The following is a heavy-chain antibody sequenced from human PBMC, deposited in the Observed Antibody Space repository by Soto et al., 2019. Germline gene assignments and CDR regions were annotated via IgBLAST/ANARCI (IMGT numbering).Heavy chain of an antibody. CDR1: GYTFTSYA. Sequence: PGGSLRLSCKASGYTFTSYAMHWVRQAPGQRLEWMGWINAYNGNTNYAQKLQGRVTMTTDTSTSTAYMELRSLRSDDTAVYYCARDLYPDLTYYYDSSGRVTDYWGQGTLVTVSS. J-gene: IGHJ4*02. D-gene: IGHD3-22*01. CDR2: INAYNGNT. CDR3: ARDLYPDLTYYYDSSGRVTDY. V-gene: IGHV1-18*01.